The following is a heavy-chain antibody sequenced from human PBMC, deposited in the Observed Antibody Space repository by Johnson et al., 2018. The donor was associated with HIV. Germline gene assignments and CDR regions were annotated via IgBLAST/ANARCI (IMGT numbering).Heavy chain of an antibody. Sequence: VQLVESGGGLVQPGGSLRLSCAASGFTFGDYAINWFRQAPGKGLEWVGVIRSKAYGGPTRYAASVTGRFIIPSDDSKSIAYLQMNSLKTEDTAVYYCTRDGIKWETLGAHDAFDIWGQGTMVTVSS. D-gene: IGHD1-26*01. CDR3: TRDGIKWETLGAHDAFDI. J-gene: IGHJ3*02. V-gene: IGHV3-49*03. CDR1: GFTFGDYA. CDR2: IRSKAYGGPT.